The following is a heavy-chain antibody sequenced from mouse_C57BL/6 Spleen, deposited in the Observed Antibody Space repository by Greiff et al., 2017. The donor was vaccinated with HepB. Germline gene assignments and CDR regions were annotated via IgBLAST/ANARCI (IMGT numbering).Heavy chain of an antibody. Sequence: VQLQQSGPVLVKPGASVKMSCKASGYTFTDYYMNWVKQSHGKSLEWIGVINPYNGGTSYNQKFKGKATLTVDKSSSTAYMELNSLTSEDSAVYYCARSEGYYAMDYWGQGTSVTVSS. CDR2: INPYNGGT. CDR3: ARSEGYYAMDY. V-gene: IGHV1-19*01. J-gene: IGHJ4*01. CDR1: GYTFTDYY.